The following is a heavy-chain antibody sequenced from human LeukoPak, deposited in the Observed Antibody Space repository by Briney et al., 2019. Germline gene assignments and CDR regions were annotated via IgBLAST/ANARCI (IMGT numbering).Heavy chain of an antibody. V-gene: IGHV1-46*01. D-gene: IGHD3-10*01. J-gene: IGHJ4*02. CDR1: GYTFTSYY. CDR3: ARDPPLGDGSGSYYPSYYFDY. Sequence: ASVTVSCKASGYTFTSYYMHWVRRAPGQGLEWMGIINPSGGSTSYAQKFQGRVTMTRDTSTSTVYMELSSLRSEDTAVYYCARDPPLGDGSGSYYPSYYFDYWGQGTMVTVSS. CDR2: INPSGGST.